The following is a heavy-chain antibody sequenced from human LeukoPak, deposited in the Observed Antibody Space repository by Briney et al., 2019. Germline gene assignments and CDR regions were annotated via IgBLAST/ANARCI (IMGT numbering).Heavy chain of an antibody. J-gene: IGHJ4*02. CDR1: GFTFSTYG. V-gene: IGHV3-23*01. Sequence: GSLRLSCAASGFTFSTYGMSWVCQAPGKGLEWVSTLSTSTTRTYYADSVKGRFTISRDNTTSTLYLQMNSLRAEDTAVYYCAKDSGVLRHFDWLSYFDYWGQGTLVTVSS. CDR3: AKDSGVLRHFDWLSYFDY. D-gene: IGHD3-9*01. CDR2: LSTSTTRT.